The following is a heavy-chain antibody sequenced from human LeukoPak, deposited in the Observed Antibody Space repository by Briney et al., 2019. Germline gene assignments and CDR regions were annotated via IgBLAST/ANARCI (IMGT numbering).Heavy chain of an antibody. V-gene: IGHV3-48*04. CDR1: GFTFSSYS. J-gene: IGHJ5*02. CDR3: ARDRGYSYGCDWFDP. Sequence: GGSLRLSCAASGFTFSSYSMNWVRQAPGKGLEWVSYISSSSSTIYYADSAKGRFTISRDNAKNSLYLQMNSLRAEDTAVYYCARDRGYSYGCDWFDPWGQGTLVTVSS. D-gene: IGHD5-18*01. CDR2: ISSSSSTI.